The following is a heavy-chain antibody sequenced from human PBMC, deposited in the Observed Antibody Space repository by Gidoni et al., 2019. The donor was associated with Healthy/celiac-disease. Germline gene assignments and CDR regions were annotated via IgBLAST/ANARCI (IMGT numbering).Heavy chain of an antibody. J-gene: IGHJ4*02. CDR1: GFTFSSYG. V-gene: IGHV3-33*01. D-gene: IGHD4-17*01. Sequence: QVQLVESGGGVVQPGRSLRLSCAASGFTFSSYGMHWVRQAPGKGLEWVAVIWYDGSNKYYADSVKGRFTISRDNSKNTLYLQMNSLRAEDTAVYYCARDSGRKLRWSSYFDYWGQGTLVTVSS. CDR2: IWYDGSNK. CDR3: ARDSGRKLRWSSYFDY.